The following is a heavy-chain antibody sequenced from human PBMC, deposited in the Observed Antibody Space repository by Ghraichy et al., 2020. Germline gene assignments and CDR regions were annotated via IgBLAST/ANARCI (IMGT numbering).Heavy chain of an antibody. J-gene: IGHJ4*02. D-gene: IGHD2-15*01. Sequence: GGSLRLSCAASGFTFSSYSMNWVRQAPGKGLEWVSSISSSSYIYYADSVKGRFTISRDNAKNSLYLQMNSLRAEDTAVYYCARAYCSGGSCYSGLDYWGQGTLVTVSS. V-gene: IGHV3-21*01. CDR2: ISSSSYI. CDR1: GFTFSSYS. CDR3: ARAYCSGGSCYSGLDY.